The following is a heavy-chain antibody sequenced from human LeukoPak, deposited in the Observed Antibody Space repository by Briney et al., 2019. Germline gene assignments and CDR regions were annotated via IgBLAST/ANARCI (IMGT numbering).Heavy chain of an antibody. CDR3: ARGLLQRGGLDY. CDR1: GFTFSSYE. D-gene: IGHD2-15*01. CDR2: ISSSGSSI. J-gene: IGHJ4*02. Sequence: GGSLRLSCAASGFTFSSYEMNWVRQAPGKGLEWVSYISSSGSSIYYADSVKGRFTISRDNTKNSLYLQMNSLRAEDTAVYYCARGLLQRGGLDYWGQGTPVTVSS. V-gene: IGHV3-48*03.